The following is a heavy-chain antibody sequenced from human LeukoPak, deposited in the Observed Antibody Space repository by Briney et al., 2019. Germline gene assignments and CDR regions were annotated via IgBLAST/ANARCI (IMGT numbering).Heavy chain of an antibody. V-gene: IGHV5-51*01. J-gene: IGHJ3*02. CDR2: IYPGDSDT. Sequence: GESLKISCKGSGYSFTTYWIGWVRQMPGKGLEWMGIIYPGDSDTTYSPSFQGQVTISVDKSISTAYLQWSSLKASDSAMYYCGRIPAAGSLKGSFDIWGQGTMVTVSS. CDR3: GRIPAAGSLKGSFDI. D-gene: IGHD6-13*01. CDR1: GYSFTTYW.